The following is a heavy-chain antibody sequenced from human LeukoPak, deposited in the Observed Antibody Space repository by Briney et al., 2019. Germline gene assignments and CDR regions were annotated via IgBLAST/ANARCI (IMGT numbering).Heavy chain of an antibody. CDR2: ISAYNGNT. J-gene: IGHJ4*02. V-gene: IGHV1-18*01. Sequence: VASVKVSCKASGYTFTSYGISWVRQAPGQGLEWMGWISAYNGNTNYAQKLQGRVTMTTDTSTSTAYMELRSLRSDDTAVYYCARADILTGYPLPTDFDYWGQGTLVTVSS. CDR3: ARADILTGYPLPTDFDY. CDR1: GYTFTSYG. D-gene: IGHD3-9*01.